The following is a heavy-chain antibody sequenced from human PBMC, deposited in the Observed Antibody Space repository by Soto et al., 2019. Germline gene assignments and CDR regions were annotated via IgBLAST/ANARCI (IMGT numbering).Heavy chain of an antibody. D-gene: IGHD3-10*01. CDR1: GFTFNNYA. CDR3: ARVRIDGNNYLLDQ. J-gene: IGHJ4*02. V-gene: IGHV3-30-3*01. CDR2: ISFDGGNT. Sequence: QVQLEESGGGVVQPGRSLRLSCAASGFTFNNYAMHWVRQSPGKGLEWLAVISFDGGNTHYADSVKGRFIISRDNSKSTLYLQMNSLTAEDTAVYFCARVRIDGNNYLLDQWGQGTLVTVSS.